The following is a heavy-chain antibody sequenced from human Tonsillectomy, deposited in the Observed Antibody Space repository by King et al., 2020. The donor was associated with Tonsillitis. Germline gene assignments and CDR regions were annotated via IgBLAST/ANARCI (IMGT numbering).Heavy chain of an antibody. CDR3: ARLYYYGSGSYLYYFDY. V-gene: IGHV4-39*01. CDR2: IFYSGST. Sequence: QLQESGPGLVKPSETLSLTCTVSGGSLSSSSYFWGWIRQPPGKALEWIGSIFYSGSTSYNPSLKSRVTTSVDTSKNQFSLKLSSGTAADTAVYYCARLYYYGSGSYLYYFDYWGQGTLVTVSS. CDR1: GGSLSSSSYF. D-gene: IGHD3-10*01. J-gene: IGHJ4*02.